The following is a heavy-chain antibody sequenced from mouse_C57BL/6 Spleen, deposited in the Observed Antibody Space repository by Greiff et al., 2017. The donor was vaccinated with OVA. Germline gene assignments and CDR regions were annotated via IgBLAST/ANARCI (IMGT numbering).Heavy chain of an antibody. D-gene: IGHD1-1*01. J-gene: IGHJ2*01. CDR1: GYTFTSYW. Sequence: VQLQQPGAELVKPGASVKMSCKASGYTFTSYWITWVKQRPGQGLEWIGDIYPGSGSTNYNEKFKSKATLPVDTSSSTAYMQLSSLTSEDSAVYYGARLGPNYYGSSYGDYWGQGTTLTVSS. CDR3: ARLGPNYYGSSYGDY. V-gene: IGHV1-55*01. CDR2: IYPGSGST.